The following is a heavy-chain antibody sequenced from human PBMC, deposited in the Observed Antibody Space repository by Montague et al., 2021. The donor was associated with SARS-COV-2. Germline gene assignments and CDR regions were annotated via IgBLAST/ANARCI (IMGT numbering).Heavy chain of an antibody. Sequence: SETLSLTCTVSGGSISSSGYYWGWIRQPPGKGLEWIGSIYYTGTTYYNPSLKSRVTISVDTSKNQFSLKLSSVTAADTAVYYCARPSKLLWFVELFSPWYFDLWGRGTLVTVSS. J-gene: IGHJ2*01. CDR1: GGSISSSGYY. CDR3: ARPSKLLWFVELFSPWYFDL. V-gene: IGHV4-39*01. CDR2: IYYTGTT. D-gene: IGHD3-10*01.